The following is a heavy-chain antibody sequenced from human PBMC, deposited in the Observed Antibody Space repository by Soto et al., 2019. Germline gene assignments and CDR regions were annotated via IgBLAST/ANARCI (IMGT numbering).Heavy chain of an antibody. CDR1: GGTFSSYA. J-gene: IGHJ4*02. CDR2: IIPIFGTA. CDR3: AADGRGYSYGYHYYFDY. D-gene: IGHD5-18*01. Sequence: GASVKVSCKASGGTFSSYAISWVRQAPGQGLEWMGGIIPIFGTANYAQKFQGRVTITADESTSTAYMELSSLRSEDTAVYYCAADGRGYSYGYHYYFDYWGQGTLVTVSS. V-gene: IGHV1-69*13.